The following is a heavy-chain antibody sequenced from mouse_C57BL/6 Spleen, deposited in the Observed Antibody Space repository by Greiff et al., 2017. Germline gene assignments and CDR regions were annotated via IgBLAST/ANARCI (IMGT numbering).Heavy chain of an antibody. CDR1: GYTFTDYY. Sequence: VKLQESGAELVRPGASVKLSCKASGYTFTDYYINWVKQRPGPGLEWIARIYPGSGNTYYNEKFKGKATLTAEKSSSTAYMQLSSLTSEDSAVYFCARLDSIYAMDYWGQGTSVTVSS. J-gene: IGHJ4*01. V-gene: IGHV1-76*01. CDR2: IYPGSGNT. D-gene: IGHD2-10*02. CDR3: ARLDSIYAMDY.